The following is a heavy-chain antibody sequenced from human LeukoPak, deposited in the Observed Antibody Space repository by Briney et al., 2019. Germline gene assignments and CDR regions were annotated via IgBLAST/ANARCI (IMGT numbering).Heavy chain of an antibody. D-gene: IGHD5-12*01. J-gene: IGHJ4*02. CDR3: VRGGMDH. CDR1: GFTFSSFS. V-gene: IGHV3-48*04. Sequence: GGSLRLSCAASGFTFSSFSMNWVRQTPGKGLEWVSYISTSSDTIYYADSVKGRFSVSRDNAKNSLYLQMDSLRAEDTAVYYCVRGGMDHWGQGALVTVSS. CDR2: ISTSSDTI.